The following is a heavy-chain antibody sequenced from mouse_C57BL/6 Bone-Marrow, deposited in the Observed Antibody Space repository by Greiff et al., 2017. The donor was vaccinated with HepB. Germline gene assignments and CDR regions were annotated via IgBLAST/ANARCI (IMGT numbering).Heavy chain of an antibody. CDR2: ISYDGSN. J-gene: IGHJ3*01. Sequence: EVKLQESGPGLVKPSQSLSLTCSVTGYSITSGYYWNWIRQFPGNKLEWMGYISYDGSNNYNPSLKNRISITRDTSKNQFFLKLNSVTTEDTATYYCARDYDGGFAYWGQGTLVTVSA. CDR3: ARDYDGGFAY. D-gene: IGHD2-12*01. V-gene: IGHV3-6*01. CDR1: GYSITSGYY.